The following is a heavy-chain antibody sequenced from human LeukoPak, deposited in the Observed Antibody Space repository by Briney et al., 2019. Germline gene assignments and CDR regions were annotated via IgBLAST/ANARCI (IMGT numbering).Heavy chain of an antibody. CDR2: IRSIGSYI. J-gene: IGHJ4*02. CDR1: GFTFSSYS. CDR3: ARGGCSSTSCYFYYFDY. D-gene: IGHD2-2*01. Sequence: PGGSLRLSCAASGFTFSSYSMNWVRQAPGKGLEWVSSIRSIGSYIYYADSVKGRFTISRDNAKNSLYLQMNSLRAEDTAVYYCARGGCSSTSCYFYYFDYWGQGTLVTVSS. V-gene: IGHV3-21*01.